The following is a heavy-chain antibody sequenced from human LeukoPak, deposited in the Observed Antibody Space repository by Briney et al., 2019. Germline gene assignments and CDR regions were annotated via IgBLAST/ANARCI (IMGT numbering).Heavy chain of an antibody. CDR3: ARGKTSQNIVTRKTYNWFDP. J-gene: IGHJ5*02. CDR2: ISSSSDYI. D-gene: IGHD2/OR15-2a*01. CDR1: EFTFSSYN. V-gene: IGHV3-21*01. Sequence: PGGSLRLSCAASEFTFSSYNMNWVRQAPGKGLECVSSISSSSDYIYYADSVKGRFTISRDNAKNSLYLQMKSLRAEDTAVYYCARGKTSQNIVTRKTYNWFDPWGQGTLVTVSS.